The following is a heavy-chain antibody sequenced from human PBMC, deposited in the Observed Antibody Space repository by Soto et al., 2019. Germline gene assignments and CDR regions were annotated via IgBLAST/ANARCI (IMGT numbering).Heavy chain of an antibody. CDR2: IYYSGST. V-gene: IGHV4-59*08. J-gene: IGHJ4*02. CDR3: ARARVGASSFDY. CDR1: GGSISNYY. D-gene: IGHD1-26*01. Sequence: PSETLSLTCIVSGGSISNYYWSWIRQPPGKGLEWIGYIYYSGSTNYNPSLKSRVTISVDTSKNQFSLKLSSVTAADTAVYYCARARVGASSFDYWGQGTLVTVSS.